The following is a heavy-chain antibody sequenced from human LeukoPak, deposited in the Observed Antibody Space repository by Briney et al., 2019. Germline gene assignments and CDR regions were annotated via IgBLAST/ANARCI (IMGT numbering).Heavy chain of an antibody. D-gene: IGHD6-19*01. CDR2: INPDGSTT. CDR3: ASIRGLSSGWHRDHYDY. V-gene: IGHV3-74*01. Sequence: GGSLRLSCAASGFTFSTYWMHWVRQAPGEGPVWVSRINPDGSTTTYADSVKGRFTISRDNAKNSLYLQMNSLRAEDTAVYYCASIRGLSSGWHRDHYDYWGQGTLVTVSS. J-gene: IGHJ4*02. CDR1: GFTFSTYW.